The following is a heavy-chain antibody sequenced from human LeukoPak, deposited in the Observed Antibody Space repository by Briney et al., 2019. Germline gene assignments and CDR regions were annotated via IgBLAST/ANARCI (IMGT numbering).Heavy chain of an antibody. Sequence: AYTLSLTCAVYGESLNYNYWSWIRQSPGKGLEWIGDIFDGKTINYNPSLKSRVTISAATSSQQFSLNLKSVTAADTAVYFCASGAWAARLNSWAQGALVIVSS. J-gene: IGHJ4*02. CDR3: ASGAWAARLNS. CDR2: IFDGKTI. D-gene: IGHD4-23*01. V-gene: IGHV4-34*12. CDR1: GESLNYNY.